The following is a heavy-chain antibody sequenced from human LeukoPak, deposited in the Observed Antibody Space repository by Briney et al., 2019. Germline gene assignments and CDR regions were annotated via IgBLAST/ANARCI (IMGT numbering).Heavy chain of an antibody. J-gene: IGHJ4*02. CDR2: TYYRSQWYN. CDR1: GDSVSNNSAA. V-gene: IGHV6-1*01. CDR3: ARTNTAIITYDY. Sequence: SQTLSLTCAISGDSVSNNSAAWNRIRQSPSRGLEWLERTYYRSQWYNDYAVSVKSRITINPDTSKNQFSLQLNSVTPDDTAVYYCARTNTAIITYDYWGRGTLVTVPS. D-gene: IGHD5-18*01.